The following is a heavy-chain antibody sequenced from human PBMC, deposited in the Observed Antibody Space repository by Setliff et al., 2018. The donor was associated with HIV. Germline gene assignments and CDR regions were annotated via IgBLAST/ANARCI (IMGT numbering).Heavy chain of an antibody. J-gene: IGHJ3*02. Sequence: GESLKISCAASEFTFSGHWMSWVRQAPGKGLEWVANIKQDGSEKNYVDFVKGRFTISRDNAKNSLYLQMNSLRAEDTAVYYCARDPRLDTVTDGGAFDIWGQGTMVTVSS. D-gene: IGHD4-4*01. V-gene: IGHV3-7*03. CDR1: EFTFSGHW. CDR2: IKQDGSEK. CDR3: ARDPRLDTVTDGGAFDI.